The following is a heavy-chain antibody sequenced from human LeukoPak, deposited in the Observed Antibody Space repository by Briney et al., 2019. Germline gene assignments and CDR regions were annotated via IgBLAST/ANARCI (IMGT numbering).Heavy chain of an antibody. CDR1: GGSFSGYY. D-gene: IGHD6-13*01. J-gene: IGHJ4*02. Sequence: SETQSLTCAVYGGSFSGYYWSWIRQPPGKGLEWIGEINHSGSTNYNPSLKSRVTISVDTSKNQFSLKLSSVTAADTAVYYCASLEGQQLVVWGQGTLLTVSS. CDR3: ASLEGQQLVV. V-gene: IGHV4-34*01. CDR2: INHSGST.